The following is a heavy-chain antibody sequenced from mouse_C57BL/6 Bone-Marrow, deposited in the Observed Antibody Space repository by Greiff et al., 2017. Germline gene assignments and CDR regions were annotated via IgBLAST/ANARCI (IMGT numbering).Heavy chain of an antibody. J-gene: IGHJ1*03. CDR2: INPNTGGT. CDR3: ARDWDYFDV. D-gene: IGHD4-1*01. CDR1: GYTFTDYY. Sequence: EVQLQQSGPELVKPGASVKISCKASGYTFTDYYMNWVKQSHGKSLEWIGDINPNTGGTSYNQKFKGKATLTVDKSSSTAYMELRSLTSEDSAVYYCARDWDYFDVWGTGTTVTVSS. V-gene: IGHV1-26*01.